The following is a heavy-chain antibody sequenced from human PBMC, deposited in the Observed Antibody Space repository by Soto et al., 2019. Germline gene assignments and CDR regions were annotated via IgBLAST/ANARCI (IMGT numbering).Heavy chain of an antibody. Sequence: GASVKVSCKASGYTFTSTGITWVRQAPGQGLEWMGGIIPIFGTANYAQKFQGRVTITADESTSTAYMELSSLRSEDTAVYYCASTTPYYYGMDVWGQGTTVTVSS. CDR1: GYTFTSTG. CDR3: ASTTPYYYGMDV. CDR2: IIPIFGTA. J-gene: IGHJ6*02. V-gene: IGHV1-69*13.